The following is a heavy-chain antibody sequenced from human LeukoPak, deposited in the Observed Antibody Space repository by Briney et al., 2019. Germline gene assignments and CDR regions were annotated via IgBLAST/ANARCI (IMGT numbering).Heavy chain of an antibody. CDR2: SGST. CDR3: AASRLDGYNFLGY. CDR1: GGSISSYY. V-gene: IGHV4-59*01. Sequence: SETLSLTCTVSGGSISSYYWSWIRQPPGKGLEWIGYSGSTNYNPSLKSRVTISVDTSKNQFSLKLSSVTAADTAVYYCAASRLDGYNFLGYWGQGTLVTVSS. D-gene: IGHD5-24*01. J-gene: IGHJ4*02.